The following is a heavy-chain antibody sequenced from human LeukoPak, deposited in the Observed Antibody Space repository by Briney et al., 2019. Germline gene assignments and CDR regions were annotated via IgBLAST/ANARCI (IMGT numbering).Heavy chain of an antibody. CDR3: ASPWYGNRFGMDV. D-gene: IGHD2/OR15-2a*01. J-gene: IGHJ6*02. CDR2: VSPNSGGT. V-gene: IGHV1-2*06. Sequence: ASVKVSCKTSGNTFSVHYIHWVRQAPGQGLEWMGRVSPNSGGTDYALRFQGRVTMTRDTSISTAYMELSSLRSDDTAVYYCASPWYGNRFGMDVWGQGTTVTVSS. CDR1: GNTFSVHY.